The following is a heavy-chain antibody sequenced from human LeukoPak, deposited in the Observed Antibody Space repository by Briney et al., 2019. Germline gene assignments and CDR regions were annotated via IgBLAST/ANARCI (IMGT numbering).Heavy chain of an antibody. V-gene: IGHV4-31*03. CDR2: ISYSGYT. CDR1: GGSITSGGYF. J-gene: IGHJ4*02. D-gene: IGHD3-3*01. CDR3: ARGRSKIFGVVRLFDY. Sequence: SQTLSLTCTVSGGSITSGGYFWSWIRQHPGKGLEWIGYISYSGYTYYNPSLKSRVTISVDTSKNQFSLKLSSVTAADTAVYYCARGRSKIFGVVRLFDYWGQGTLVTVSS.